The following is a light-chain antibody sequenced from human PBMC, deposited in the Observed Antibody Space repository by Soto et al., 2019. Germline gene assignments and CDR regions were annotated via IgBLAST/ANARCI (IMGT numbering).Light chain of an antibody. CDR1: SSDVGSFNY. CDR2: EVT. V-gene: IGLV2-14*01. CDR3: VSYATSTTLYV. Sequence: LAQPASVSGSPGQSITISCTATSSDVGSFNYVSWYQHHPGKAPKLMIYEVTSRPSGVSNRFSGSKSGNTASLTISGLQAEDEADYYCVSYATSTTLYVLGSGTKVTVL. J-gene: IGLJ1*01.